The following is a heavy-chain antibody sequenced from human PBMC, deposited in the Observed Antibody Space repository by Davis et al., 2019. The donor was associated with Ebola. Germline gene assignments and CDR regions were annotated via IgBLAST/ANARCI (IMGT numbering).Heavy chain of an antibody. J-gene: IGHJ4*02. D-gene: IGHD6-19*01. CDR1: GYSLTDLS. V-gene: IGHV1-24*01. CDR3: AKASSGWYFDF. CDR2: FDPEDTKT. Sequence: ASVKVSCKVSGYSLTDLSMHWVRQVPGKGLEWMGGFDPEDTKTIYAQRFQNRVTMTEDTFTNTAYMELRGLRSDDTAVYYCAKASSGWYFDFWGQGTLVTVSS.